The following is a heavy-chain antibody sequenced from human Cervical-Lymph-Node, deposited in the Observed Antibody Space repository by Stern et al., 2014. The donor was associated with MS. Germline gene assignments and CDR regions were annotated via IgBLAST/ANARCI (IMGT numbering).Heavy chain of an antibody. CDR3: ARVTEFLRFFYPDY. Sequence: VQLVESGQGLVKPSQTLSLPCTVSGGAVSSGDRYWSWIRPHPGKGLEWIGYISYSGNTYYNPSLESRVTISMDRSKNQFSLKLRSVTAADTAVYYCARVTEFLRFFYPDYWGQGTRVTVSS. V-gene: IGHV4-31*03. J-gene: IGHJ4*02. CDR1: GGAVSSGDRY. CDR2: ISYSGNT. D-gene: IGHD3-3*01.